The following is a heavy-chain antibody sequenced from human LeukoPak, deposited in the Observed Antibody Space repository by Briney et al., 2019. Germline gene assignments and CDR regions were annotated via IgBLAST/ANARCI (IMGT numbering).Heavy chain of an antibody. CDR3: AADFYSSSWYGSDYYYYGMDV. J-gene: IGHJ6*02. CDR1: GFTFSSYA. Sequence: GGSLRLSCAASGFTFSSYAMNWVRQAPGKGLEWVSAISGRGGSTYYADSVKGRFTISRANSKNTLYLQMNSLRAEDTAVYYCAADFYSSSWYGSDYYYYGMDVWGQGTTVTVSS. CDR2: ISGRGGST. V-gene: IGHV3-23*01. D-gene: IGHD6-13*01.